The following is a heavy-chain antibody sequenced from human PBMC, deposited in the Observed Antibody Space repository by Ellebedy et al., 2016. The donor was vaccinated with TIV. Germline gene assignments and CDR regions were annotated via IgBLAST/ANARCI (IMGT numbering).Heavy chain of an antibody. CDR1: GGTFSSYA. CDR2: IIPIIGMA. D-gene: IGHD6-13*01. Sequence: AASVKVSCKASGGTFSSYAISWVRQAPGQGLEWMGRIIPIIGMANYAQKFQGRVTITADKSTSTAYMELSSLRSEDTAVYYCARDRDSSSWYFGGYYYYGMDVWGQGTTVTVSS. CDR3: ARDRDSSSWYFGGYYYYGMDV. V-gene: IGHV1-69*04. J-gene: IGHJ6*02.